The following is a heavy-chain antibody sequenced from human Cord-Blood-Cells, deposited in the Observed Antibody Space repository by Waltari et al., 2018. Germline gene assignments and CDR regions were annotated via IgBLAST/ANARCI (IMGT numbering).Heavy chain of an antibody. CDR1: RRNISCQA. Sequence: QVQLMQCGPEVKKPRSSLKVSCTASRRNISCQAISWVRQAPGQGLEWMGRINPILGIANDAQKFQGRVTMTTDKSTSTAYMELSSLRSEDTAVYYCAGCVGFGELGAFDIWGQGTMVTVSS. D-gene: IGHD3-10*01. J-gene: IGHJ3*02. CDR3: AGCVGFGELGAFDI. V-gene: IGHV1-69*09. CDR2: INPILGIA.